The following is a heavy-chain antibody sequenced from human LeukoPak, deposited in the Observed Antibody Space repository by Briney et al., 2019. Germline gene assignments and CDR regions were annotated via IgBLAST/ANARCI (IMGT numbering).Heavy chain of an antibody. CDR2: IGTAGDT. Sequence: GGSLRLSCAASGFTFGSYDMHWVRQATGKGMEWVSVIGTAGDTYYPGSVKGRFTFSIENAKNPLYLQMNSQRAGDTAVYYCARGVDSSAALDYWGQGTLVTVSS. J-gene: IGHJ4*02. CDR1: GFTFGSYD. CDR3: ARGVDSSAALDY. D-gene: IGHD3-22*01. V-gene: IGHV3-13*01.